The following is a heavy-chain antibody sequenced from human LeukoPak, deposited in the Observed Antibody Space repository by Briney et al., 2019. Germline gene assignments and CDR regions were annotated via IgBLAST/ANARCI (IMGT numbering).Heavy chain of an antibody. D-gene: IGHD3-10*01. J-gene: IGHJ6*03. CDR1: GFTLSNYS. CDR2: ISYDGSNK. CDR3: AKEGAFYGSGSYIGHYMDV. Sequence: GGSLRLSCAASGFTLSNYSMNWVREAPGKGMEWVAVISYDGSNKYYADSVKGRFTISRDNSKNTLYLQMNSLRAEDTAVYYCAKEGAFYGSGSYIGHYMDVWGRGTTVTVSS. V-gene: IGHV3-30*18.